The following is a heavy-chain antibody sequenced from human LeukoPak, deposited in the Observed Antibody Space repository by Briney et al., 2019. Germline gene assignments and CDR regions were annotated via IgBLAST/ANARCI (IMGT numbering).Heavy chain of an antibody. Sequence: SETLSLTCTVSGGPIRTSYWTWIPQPPAKGLGGIGYIYYTGTTNYNPSLKSRVTISADTSNNQISLKLSSVNAADTAVYHCARAAKWLAFDNWGQGTLVTVSS. J-gene: IGHJ4*02. CDR2: IYYTGTT. V-gene: IGHV4-59*08. D-gene: IGHD5-12*01. CDR3: ARAAKWLAFDN. CDR1: GGPIRTSY.